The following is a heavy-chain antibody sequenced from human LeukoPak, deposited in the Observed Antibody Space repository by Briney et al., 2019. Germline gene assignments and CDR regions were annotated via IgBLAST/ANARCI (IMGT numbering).Heavy chain of an antibody. Sequence: ASVKVSCKAPGYSFTSYGISWVRQAPGQGLEWMGWISANSGNTNYAQKLQGRVTMTTDTSTSTAYMELRSLRSDDTAVYFCARDAADTVRGGDYWGQGSLVTVSS. D-gene: IGHD5-18*01. CDR3: ARDAADTVRGGDY. J-gene: IGHJ4*02. V-gene: IGHV1-18*01. CDR1: GYSFTSYG. CDR2: ISANSGNT.